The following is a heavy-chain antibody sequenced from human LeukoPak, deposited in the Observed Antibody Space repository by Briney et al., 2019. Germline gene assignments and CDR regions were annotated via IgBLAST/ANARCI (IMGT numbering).Heavy chain of an antibody. V-gene: IGHV1-24*01. CDR1: GYTLTELS. Sequence: ASVKVSCKVSGYTLTELSMHWVRQAPGKGLEWMGGFDPEDGETIYAQKFQGRVTMTEDTSTDTAYMELSSPRSEDTAVYYCATFPNIAAAARGFHWFDPWGQGTLVTVSS. CDR2: FDPEDGET. J-gene: IGHJ5*02. D-gene: IGHD6-13*01. CDR3: ATFPNIAAAARGFHWFDP.